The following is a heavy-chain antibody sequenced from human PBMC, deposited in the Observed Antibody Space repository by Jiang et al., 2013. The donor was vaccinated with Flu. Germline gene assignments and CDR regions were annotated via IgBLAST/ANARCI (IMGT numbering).Heavy chain of an antibody. CDR1: SISSSNYY. CDR3: ARGQLVAGPNWFDP. CDR2: SMIWEH. V-gene: IGHV4-39*07. J-gene: IGHJ5*02. Sequence: SISSSNYYWGVDPPAPREGAWSGLGVSMIWEHLLQPSLKSRVTISIDTSRNHFSLRLSSVTAADTAVYHCARGQLVAGPNWFDPWGQGTLVIVSS. D-gene: IGHD6-19*01.